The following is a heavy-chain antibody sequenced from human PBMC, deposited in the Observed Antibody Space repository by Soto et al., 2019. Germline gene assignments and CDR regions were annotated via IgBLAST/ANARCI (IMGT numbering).Heavy chain of an antibody. CDR1: GFTFSNAW. CDR3: TTRLDTARWYYYMDV. D-gene: IGHD2-15*01. Sequence: GGSLRLSCAASGFTFSNAWMSWVRQAPGKGLEWVGRIKSKTDGGTTDYAAPVKGRFTISRDDSKNTLYLQMNSLKTEDTAVYYCTTRLDTARWYYYMDVWGKGTTVTVSS. J-gene: IGHJ6*03. CDR2: IKSKTDGGTT. V-gene: IGHV3-15*01.